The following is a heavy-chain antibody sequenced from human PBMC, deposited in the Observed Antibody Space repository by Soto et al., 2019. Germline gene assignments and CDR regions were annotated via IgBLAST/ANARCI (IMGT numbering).Heavy chain of an antibody. CDR2: IWYDGSNK. CDR3: ARDIVSRGDYGY. D-gene: IGHD4-17*01. V-gene: IGHV3-33*01. CDR1: GFTFSSYG. Sequence: GGSLRLSCAASGFTFSSYGMHWVRQAPGKGLEWVAVIWYDGSNKYYADSVKGRFTISRDNSKNTLYLQMNSLRAEDTAVYYCARDIVSRGDYGYWGQGTLVTVSS. J-gene: IGHJ4*02.